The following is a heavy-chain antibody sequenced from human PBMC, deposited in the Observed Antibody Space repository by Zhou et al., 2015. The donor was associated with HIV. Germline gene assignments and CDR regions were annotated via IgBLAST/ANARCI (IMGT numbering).Heavy chain of an antibody. Sequence: QMQLVQSGAEVKKTGSSVKVSCKASGYTFTYRYLHWVRQAPGQALEWMGWITPFNGNTNYAQKFQDRVTITRDRSMSTAYMELSSLRSEDTAMYYCATNPMTMVRDPPGYFDSWGQGTLVTVSS. CDR1: GYTFTYRY. J-gene: IGHJ4*02. CDR2: ITPFNGNT. CDR3: ATNPMTMVRDPPGYFDS. D-gene: IGHD3-10*01. V-gene: IGHV1-45*02.